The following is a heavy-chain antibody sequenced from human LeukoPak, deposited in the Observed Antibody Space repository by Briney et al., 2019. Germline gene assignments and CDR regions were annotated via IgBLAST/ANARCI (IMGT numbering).Heavy chain of an antibody. CDR3: ASQYCSGGSCFLY. CDR1: CSSLSSYY. D-gene: IGHD2-15*01. Sequence: SDTLSLTCTVPCSSLSSYYWSWIRQPPGKGLEWSGYIHCSGSTNYNPSLKSRVTISVDTSKNQFSLKLSSVSAADTATYYCASQYCSGGSCFLYWGQGTLVTVSS. J-gene: IGHJ4*02. V-gene: IGHV4-59*01. CDR2: IHCSGST.